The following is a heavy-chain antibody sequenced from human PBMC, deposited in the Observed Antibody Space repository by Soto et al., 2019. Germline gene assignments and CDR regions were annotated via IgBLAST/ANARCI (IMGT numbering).Heavy chain of an antibody. CDR2: ISSSSNYT. V-gene: IGHV3-11*06. CDR3: ARVLRYYDSSGYYPI. D-gene: IGHD3-22*01. J-gene: IGHJ3*02. Sequence: QVQLVESGGGLVKPGGSLRLSCAASGFTFSDYYMSWIRQAPGKGLEWVSSISSSSNYTNYADSVKGRFTISRDNAKNSLYLQMNSLRAEDTAVYYCARVLRYYDSSGYYPIWGQGTMVTVSS. CDR1: GFTFSDYY.